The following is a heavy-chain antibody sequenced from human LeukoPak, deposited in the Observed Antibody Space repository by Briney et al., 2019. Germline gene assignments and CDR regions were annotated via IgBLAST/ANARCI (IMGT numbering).Heavy chain of an antibody. D-gene: IGHD2-2*01. V-gene: IGHV3-23*01. Sequence: GGSLRLSCAASGLTFSSYAMRWVRQAPGKGLEWVSAISGSGGSTYYADSVKGRFSISRDNSKNTLYLQMNSLRAEDTAVYYCAKVSCSSTSCYYHYYYYMDVWGKGTTVTVSS. CDR2: ISGSGGST. J-gene: IGHJ6*03. CDR3: AKVSCSSTSCYYHYYYYMDV. CDR1: GLTFSSYA.